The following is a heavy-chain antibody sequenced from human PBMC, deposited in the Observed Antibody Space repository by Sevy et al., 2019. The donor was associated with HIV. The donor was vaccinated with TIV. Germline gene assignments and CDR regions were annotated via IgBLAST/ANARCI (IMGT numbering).Heavy chain of an antibody. CDR3: AREGSRYCSGGSCYSRGYFQH. CDR2: ISYDGSNK. CDR1: GFTFSSYA. D-gene: IGHD2-15*01. Sequence: GGSLRLSCAASGFTFSSYAMHWVRQAPGKGLEWVAVISYDGSNKYYADSVKGRFTISRDNSKKTLYLQMNSLRAEDTAVYYCAREGSRYCSGGSCYSRGYFQHWGQGTLVTVSS. J-gene: IGHJ1*01. V-gene: IGHV3-30-3*01.